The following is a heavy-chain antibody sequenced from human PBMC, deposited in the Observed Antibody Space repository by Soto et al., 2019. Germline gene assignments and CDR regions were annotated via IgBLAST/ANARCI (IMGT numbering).Heavy chain of an antibody. CDR3: ARALSSNLDFDY. CDR1: DGSLSSYY. J-gene: IGHJ4*02. D-gene: IGHD6-13*01. V-gene: IGHV4-59*01. Sequence: QVQLQESGPGLVKPSETLSLTCTISDGSLSSYYWSWIRQPPGKGLEWIAYIYYTGTTNYNPSLKSRXXIXIXXSKNQFSLKLTSVTAADTAVYYCARALSSNLDFDYWGQGILVTVSS. CDR2: IYYTGTT.